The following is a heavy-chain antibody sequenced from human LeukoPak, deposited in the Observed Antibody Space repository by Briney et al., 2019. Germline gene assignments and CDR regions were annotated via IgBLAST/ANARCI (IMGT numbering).Heavy chain of an antibody. V-gene: IGHV4-59*11. CDR3: AGAVAGEPDNFDY. J-gene: IGHJ4*02. CDR1: GASFSSRY. CDR2: IYYSGST. Sequence: SETLSLTCTVCGASFSSRYWSWVRQPPGKGLEWIGYIYYSGSTNYNPSLKSRVTISVDTSKNQFSLKLSSVTAADTAVYYCAGAVAGEPDNFDYWGQGTLVTVSS. D-gene: IGHD6-19*01.